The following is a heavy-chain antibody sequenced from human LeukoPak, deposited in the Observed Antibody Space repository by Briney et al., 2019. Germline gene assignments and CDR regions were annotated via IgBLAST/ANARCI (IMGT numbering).Heavy chain of an antibody. Sequence: SETLSLTCAVYGGSFSGYYWSWIRQPPGKGLEWIGEINHSGSTNYNPSLKSRVTISVDTSKNQFSLKLSSVTAADTAVYYCAREVLGYCSSTSCPPDAFDIWGQGTMVTVSS. J-gene: IGHJ3*02. CDR3: AREVLGYCSSTSCPPDAFDI. CDR2: INHSGST. D-gene: IGHD2-2*01. V-gene: IGHV4-34*01. CDR1: GGSFSGYY.